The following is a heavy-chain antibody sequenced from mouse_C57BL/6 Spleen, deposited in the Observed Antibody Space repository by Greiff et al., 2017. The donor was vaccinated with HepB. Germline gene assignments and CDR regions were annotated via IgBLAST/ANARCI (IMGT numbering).Heavy chain of an antibody. V-gene: IGHV1-47*01. CDR1: GYTFTTYP. CDR3: ARKIYDGFWYFDV. CDR2: FHPYNDDT. J-gene: IGHJ1*03. Sequence: VQRVESGAELVKPGASVKMSCKASGYTFTTYPIEWMKQNHGKSLEWIGNFHPYNDDTKYNEKFKGKATLTVEKSSSTVYLELSRLTSDDSAVYYCARKIYDGFWYFDVWGTGTTVTVSS. D-gene: IGHD2-3*01.